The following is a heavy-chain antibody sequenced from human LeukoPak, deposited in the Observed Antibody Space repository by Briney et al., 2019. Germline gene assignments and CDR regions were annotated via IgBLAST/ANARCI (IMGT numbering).Heavy chain of an antibody. D-gene: IGHD1-26*01. CDR1: GYTFTSYG. CDR2: ISAYNGNT. Sequence: ASVKVSCKASGYTFTSYGISWVRQAPGQGLEWMGWISAYNGNTNYAQKLQGRVTMTTDTSTSTAYMELSSLRSEDTAVYYCARDFFGRHSGSSWGQGTLVTVSS. J-gene: IGHJ5*02. CDR3: ARDFFGRHSGSS. V-gene: IGHV1-18*01.